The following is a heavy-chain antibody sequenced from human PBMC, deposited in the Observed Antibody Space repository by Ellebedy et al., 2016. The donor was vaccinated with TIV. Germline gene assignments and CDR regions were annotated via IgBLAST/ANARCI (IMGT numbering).Heavy chain of an antibody. J-gene: IGHJ3*02. CDR2: IYPGDSDT. D-gene: IGHD3-10*01. Sequence: PGGSLRLSCKGSGYSFTSYWIGWVRQMPGKGLEWMGIIYPGDSDTRYSPSFQGQVTISADKSISTAYLQWSSLKASDTAMYYCARATHGSGSYGAFDIWGQGTMVTVSS. V-gene: IGHV5-51*01. CDR1: GYSFTSYW. CDR3: ARATHGSGSYGAFDI.